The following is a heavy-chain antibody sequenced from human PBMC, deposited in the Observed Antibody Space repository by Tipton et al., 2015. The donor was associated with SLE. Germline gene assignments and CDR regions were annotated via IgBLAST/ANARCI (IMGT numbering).Heavy chain of an antibody. CDR3: ARGPSNFDWWPSYAMDV. Sequence: TLSLTCAVFGGSFSGNYWIWIRQPPGKGLEWIGCIYYSGSTDYYDPSLESRVSISIDTSKNEFSLKLRSVTAADTAVYYCARGPSNFDWWPSYAMDVWGQGTTVTVSS. CDR1: GGSFSGNY. V-gene: IGHV4-31*11. D-gene: IGHD3-9*01. CDR2: IYYSGST. J-gene: IGHJ6*02.